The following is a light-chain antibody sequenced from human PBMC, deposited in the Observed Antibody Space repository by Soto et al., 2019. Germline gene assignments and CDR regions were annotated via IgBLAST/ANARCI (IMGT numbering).Light chain of an antibody. Sequence: QSVLTQPPSVSEAPRQRVTISCFGSSSNIGNKAVNWYQQLPGKAPKLLIYYDDLLPSGVSDRFSGSKSGTSASLAISGLQSEDEADYYCAAWDDSLNGRVFGRGTKLTVL. CDR3: AAWDDSLNGRV. V-gene: IGLV1-36*01. J-gene: IGLJ2*01. CDR1: SSNIGNKA. CDR2: YDD.